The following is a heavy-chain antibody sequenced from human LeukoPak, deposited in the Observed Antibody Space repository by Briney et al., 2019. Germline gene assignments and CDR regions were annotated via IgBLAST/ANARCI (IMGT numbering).Heavy chain of an antibody. CDR3: AKDRSGYSGYDLIDY. J-gene: IGHJ4*02. D-gene: IGHD5-12*01. V-gene: IGHV3-23*01. CDR1: GFTFSSYA. Sequence: PGGSLRLSCAASGFTFSSYAMSWVRQAPGKGLEWVSAISGSGGSTYYADSVKGRFTISRDNSKNTLYLQMNSLRAEDTAVYYCAKDRSGYSGYDLIDYWGQGTLVTVSS. CDR2: ISGSGGST.